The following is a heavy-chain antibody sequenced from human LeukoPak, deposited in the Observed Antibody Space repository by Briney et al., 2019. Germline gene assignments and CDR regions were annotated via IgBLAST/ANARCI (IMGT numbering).Heavy chain of an antibody. CDR3: ATDPSGVPLTGYPY. J-gene: IGHJ4*02. D-gene: IGHD3-9*01. V-gene: IGHV1-24*01. Sequence: ASVKVSCKVSGYTLTELSMHWVRQAPGKGLEWMGGFDPEDGETIYAQKFQGRVTMTEDTSTDTAYIELSSLRSEDTAVYYCATDPSGVPLTGYPYWGQGTLVTVSS. CDR1: GYTLTELS. CDR2: FDPEDGET.